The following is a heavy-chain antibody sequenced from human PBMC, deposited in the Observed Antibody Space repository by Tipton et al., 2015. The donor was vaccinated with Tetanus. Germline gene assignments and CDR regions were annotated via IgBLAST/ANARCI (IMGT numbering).Heavy chain of an antibody. D-gene: IGHD3-22*01. V-gene: IGHV1-69*01. Sequence: QLVQSGAEVKKPGSSVKVSCKASGGTFSSYAISWVRQAPGQGLEWMGGIIPIFGTANYAQKFQGRVTITADESTSTAYSELICLRSEDTAVYSWAGGSDYYDSRGPASPFDYWGQGTLVTVSS. CDR3: AGGSDYYDSRGPASPFDY. CDR1: GGTFSSYA. J-gene: IGHJ4*02. CDR2: IIPIFGTA.